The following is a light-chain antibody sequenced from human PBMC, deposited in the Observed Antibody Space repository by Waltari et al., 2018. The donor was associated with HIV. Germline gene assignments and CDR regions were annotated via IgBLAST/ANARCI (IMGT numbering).Light chain of an antibody. CDR1: QSISTW. CDR3: QQYHSYSLT. V-gene: IGKV1-5*03. J-gene: IGKJ5*01. Sequence: DIQMTQSPSTLSASVGARVTITCRSSQSISTWLAWYQQQPGRAPKLLIYKTSSLHSGVPSRFSGSGSGTEFSLTISSLQPDDFTTYYCQQYHSYSLTFGQGTRLEMK. CDR2: KTS.